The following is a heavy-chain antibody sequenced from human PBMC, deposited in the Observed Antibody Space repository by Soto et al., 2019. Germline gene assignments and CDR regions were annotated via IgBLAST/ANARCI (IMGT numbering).Heavy chain of an antibody. CDR1: GYTFTSYA. D-gene: IGHD3-10*01. Sequence: ASVKVSCTASGYTFTSYAMHWVRQAPGQRLEWMGWINAGNGNTKYSQKFQGRVTITRDTSASTAYMELSSLRSEDTAVYYCARVPVIRYGSGSYYNPPPFYYGMDVWGQGTTVTVSS. CDR2: INAGNGNT. V-gene: IGHV1-3*01. CDR3: ARVPVIRYGSGSYYNPPPFYYGMDV. J-gene: IGHJ6*02.